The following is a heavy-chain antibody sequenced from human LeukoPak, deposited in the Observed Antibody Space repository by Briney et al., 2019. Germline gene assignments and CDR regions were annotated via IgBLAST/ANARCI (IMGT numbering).Heavy chain of an antibody. D-gene: IGHD1-1*01. Sequence: GGSLRLSCAASGFTFSSYSMNWVRQAPGKGLEWVSSISSSSSYIYYADSVKGRFTISRDNAKNSLYLQMNSLRAEDTAVCYCARRRDDDAFDIWGQGTMVTVSS. CDR2: ISSSSSYI. V-gene: IGHV3-21*01. CDR3: ARRRDDDAFDI. J-gene: IGHJ3*02. CDR1: GFTFSSYS.